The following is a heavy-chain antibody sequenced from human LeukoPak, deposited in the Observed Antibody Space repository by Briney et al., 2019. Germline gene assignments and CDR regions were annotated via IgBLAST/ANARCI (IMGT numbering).Heavy chain of an antibody. V-gene: IGHV4-30-4*01. CDR2: IYYSGST. CDR1: GSSISSNDYY. CDR3: ARHLSGYDTSPDY. Sequence: PSETLSLTCTVSGSSISSNDYYWSWIRQPPGKGLEWIGYIYYSGSTYYNPSLKSRVTISVDTSKNQFSLKLNSMTAADTAVYYCARHLSGYDTSPDYWGQGTLVTVSS. J-gene: IGHJ4*02. D-gene: IGHD5-12*01.